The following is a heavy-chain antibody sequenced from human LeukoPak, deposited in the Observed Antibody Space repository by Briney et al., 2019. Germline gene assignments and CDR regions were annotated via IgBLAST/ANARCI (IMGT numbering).Heavy chain of an antibody. V-gene: IGHV3-23*01. Sequence: GGSLRLSCAASGFTFSSYAMTWVRQAPGKGLEWVSTVSSGGVGIYYADSVKGRLTISRDNSMHTLYLQMNSLRADDTAVYYCAKRYSYGSDYFDYWGQGTLVTVSS. D-gene: IGHD5-18*01. CDR2: VSSGGVGI. J-gene: IGHJ4*02. CDR3: AKRYSYGSDYFDY. CDR1: GFTFSSYA.